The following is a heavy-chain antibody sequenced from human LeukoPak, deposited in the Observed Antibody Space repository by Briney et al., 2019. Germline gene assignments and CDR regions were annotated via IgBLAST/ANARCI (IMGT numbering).Heavy chain of an antibody. V-gene: IGHV4-39*07. CDR2: IYYSGST. Sequence: SETLSLTCTVSGGSISSSNYYWGWIRQPPGKGLEWIGSIYYSGSTYYNPSLKSRVTISVDTSKNQFSLKLSSVTAADTAVYYCATYYYGSGSYIGWFDPWGQGTLVTVSS. CDR3: ATYYYGSGSYIGWFDP. J-gene: IGHJ5*02. CDR1: GGSISSSNYY. D-gene: IGHD3-10*01.